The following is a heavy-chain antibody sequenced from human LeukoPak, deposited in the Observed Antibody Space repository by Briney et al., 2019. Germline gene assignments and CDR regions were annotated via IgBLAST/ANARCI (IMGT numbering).Heavy chain of an antibody. D-gene: IGHD5-24*01. J-gene: IGHJ4*02. CDR1: GFTFSSYA. Sequence: GGSLRLSCAASGFTFSSYAMHWVRQAPGKGLEWVAVISYDGSNKYYADSVKGRFTISRDNSKNTLYLQMNSLRAEDTAVYYCARGDLVDGYNGFDYWGQGTLVTVSS. V-gene: IGHV3-30*01. CDR3: ARGDLVDGYNGFDY. CDR2: ISYDGSNK.